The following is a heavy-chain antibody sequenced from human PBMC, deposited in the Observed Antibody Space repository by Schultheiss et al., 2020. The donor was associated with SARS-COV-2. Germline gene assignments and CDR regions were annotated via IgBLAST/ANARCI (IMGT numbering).Heavy chain of an antibody. Sequence: SETLSLTCTVSGGSISNYYWSWIRQPPGKGLEWIGSIYYSGSTYYNPPLKSRVTISVDTSKNQFSLKLSSVTAADTAVYYCARHRASWLRFDYWGQGTLVTVSS. CDR3: ARHRASWLRFDY. D-gene: IGHD5-12*01. CDR2: IYYSGST. J-gene: IGHJ4*02. V-gene: IGHV4-59*05. CDR1: GGSISNYY.